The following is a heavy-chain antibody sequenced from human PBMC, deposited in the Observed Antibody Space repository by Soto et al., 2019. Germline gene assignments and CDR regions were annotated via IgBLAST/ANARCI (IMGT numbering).Heavy chain of an antibody. V-gene: IGHV1-2*02. Sequence: ASVKVSCKASGYTFSGFYMHWVRQAPGQGLEWMGWINPNSGGTKSAEKFQGRVTMTRDTSISTAYMELSRLTSDDTAVYYCASAAVTGTAGLDFWGQGTLVTVSS. D-gene: IGHD6-19*01. CDR2: INPNSGGT. CDR1: GYTFSGFY. J-gene: IGHJ4*02. CDR3: ASAAVTGTAGLDF.